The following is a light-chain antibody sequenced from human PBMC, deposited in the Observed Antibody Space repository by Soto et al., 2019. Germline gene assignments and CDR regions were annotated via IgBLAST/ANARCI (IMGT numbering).Light chain of an antibody. CDR2: RAS. J-gene: IGKJ1*01. V-gene: IGKV1-5*03. CDR3: QHMAT. CDR1: QTISSS. Sequence: DIQMTQSPSTLSASVGDRVTITCRASQTISSSLAWYQQKPGKAPKPLIYRASSLESGVPSRFSGIGSGTEFTLTISSLQHDDFATYFCQHMATFGQGTKVEIK.